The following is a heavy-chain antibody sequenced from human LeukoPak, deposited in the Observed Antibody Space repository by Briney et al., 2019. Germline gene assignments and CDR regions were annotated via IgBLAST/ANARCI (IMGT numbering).Heavy chain of an antibody. Sequence: GASVKVSCRASGYTFRSYGISWVRQAPGQGLEWMGWISPYSGSTNYPQKFQGRVTVTTDTSTSTAYMELRSLRSDDTAVYFCARAPREYSSSWFSDFWGQGTLVTVSS. CDR3: ARAPREYSSSWFSDF. J-gene: IGHJ4*02. V-gene: IGHV1-18*01. CDR2: ISPYSGST. D-gene: IGHD6-13*01. CDR1: GYTFRSYG.